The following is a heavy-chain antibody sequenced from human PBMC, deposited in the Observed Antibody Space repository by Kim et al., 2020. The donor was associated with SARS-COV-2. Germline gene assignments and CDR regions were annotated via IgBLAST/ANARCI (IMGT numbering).Heavy chain of an antibody. CDR2: INHSGST. V-gene: IGHV4-34*01. Sequence: SETLSLTCAVYGGSFSGYYWSWIRQPPGKGLEWIGEINHSGSTNYNPSLKSRVTISVDTSKNQFSLKLSSVTAADTAVYYCARGRTYCSGGSCYSRGVDYWGQGTLVTVSS. CDR1: GGSFSGYY. CDR3: ARGRTYCSGGSCYSRGVDY. J-gene: IGHJ4*02. D-gene: IGHD2-15*01.